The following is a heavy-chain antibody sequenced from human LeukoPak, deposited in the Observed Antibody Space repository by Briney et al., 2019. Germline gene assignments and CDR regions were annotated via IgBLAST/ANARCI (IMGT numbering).Heavy chain of an antibody. CDR3: ARDYYDSSGYYYVDY. CDR2: ISYDGSNK. CDR1: GFTFSSYA. Sequence: GGSLRLSCAASGFTFSSYAMHWVRQAPGKGLEWVAVISYDGSNKYYADSVKGRFTISRDNSKNTLYLQMNSLRDEDTAVYYCARDYYDSSGYYYVDYWGQGTLVTVSS. V-gene: IGHV3-30-3*01. D-gene: IGHD3-22*01. J-gene: IGHJ4*02.